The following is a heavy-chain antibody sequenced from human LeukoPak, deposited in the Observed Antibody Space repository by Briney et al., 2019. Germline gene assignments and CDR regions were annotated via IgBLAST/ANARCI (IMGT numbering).Heavy chain of an antibody. CDR1: GFTFSNYA. V-gene: IGHV3-23*01. Sequence: GGSLRPSCAASGFTFSNYAMMWVRQAPGKGLEWVSAISGSGDGTHYEDSVKGRFTISRDNSKNTLFLQMNSLRADDTAIYYCARDPNGDYIGAFWFDPWGQGTLVSVSS. CDR3: ARDPNGDYIGAFWFDP. D-gene: IGHD4-17*01. J-gene: IGHJ5*02. CDR2: ISGSGDGT.